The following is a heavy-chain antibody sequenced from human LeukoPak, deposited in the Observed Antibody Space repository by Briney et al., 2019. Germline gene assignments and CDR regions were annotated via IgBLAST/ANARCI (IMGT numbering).Heavy chain of an antibody. Sequence: GGSLRLSCAASGFTVSSNYMSWVRQAPGKGLEWVSSISSSSSYIYYADSVKGRFTISRDNSKNTLYLQMNSLRAEDTAVYYCARDVYRGPPTITMVRGAFDYWGQGTLVTVSS. CDR1: GFTVSSNY. CDR3: ARDVYRGPPTITMVRGAFDY. D-gene: IGHD3-10*01. J-gene: IGHJ4*02. CDR2: ISSSSSYI. V-gene: IGHV3-21*01.